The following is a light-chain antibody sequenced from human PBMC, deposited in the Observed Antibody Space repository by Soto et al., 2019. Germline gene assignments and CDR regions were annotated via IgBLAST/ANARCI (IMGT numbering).Light chain of an antibody. CDR2: EVA. V-gene: IGLV2-8*01. CDR3: SSHADSYNWV. J-gene: IGLJ3*02. CDR1: SGDVGGYKF. Sequence: QSALTQPASVSGSPGQSITIYCTGTSGDVGGYKFVSWYQQHPGKAPKLMIYEVAKRPSGVPDRFSGSKSGNTASLTVSGLQAEDEADYYCSSHADSYNWVFGGGTKLTVL.